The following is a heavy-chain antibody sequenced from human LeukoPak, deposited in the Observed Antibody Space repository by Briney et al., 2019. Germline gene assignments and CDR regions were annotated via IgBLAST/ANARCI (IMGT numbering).Heavy chain of an antibody. CDR1: GFSLSTSGVG. Sequence: ESGPTLVKPTQTLTLTCTFSGFSLSTSGVGVGWIRQPPGKALEWLALIYWNDDKRYSPSLKSRLTITKDTSKNQVVLTMTNMDPVDTATYYCAHRRGWTTPDWSANWFDPWGQGTLVTVSS. CDR2: IYWNDDK. D-gene: IGHD3/OR15-3a*01. V-gene: IGHV2-5*01. J-gene: IGHJ5*02. CDR3: AHRRGWTTPDWSANWFDP.